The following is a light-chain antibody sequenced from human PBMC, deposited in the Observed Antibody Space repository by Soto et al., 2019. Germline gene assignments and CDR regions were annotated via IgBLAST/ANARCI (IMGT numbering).Light chain of an antibody. CDR1: QSVSSSY. CDR2: GAS. V-gene: IGKV3-20*01. J-gene: IGKJ1*01. CDR3: QQYGSSPRT. Sequence: EIVLTQSPATLSLSPGERSTLSCRASQSVSSSYLAWYQQKPGQAPRXXIYGASSRATGIPDRFSGSGSGTDFTLTISRLEPEDFAVYYCQQYGSSPRTFGQGTKVDIK.